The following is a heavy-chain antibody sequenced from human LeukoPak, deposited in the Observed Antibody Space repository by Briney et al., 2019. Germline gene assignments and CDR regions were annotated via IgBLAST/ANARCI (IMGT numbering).Heavy chain of an antibody. V-gene: IGHV3-11*01. D-gene: IGHD3-10*01. CDR3: ARESTNFWEINMVDEALDI. CDR1: GFTFSDYN. J-gene: IGHJ3*02. CDR2: ISRSGSTK. Sequence: NPGGSLRLSCAASGFTFSDYNMRWIRQAPGKGLEWVSSISRSGSTKYYADSVRGRFTISRDNARNSLFLQMNSLRAEDTAVYYCARESTNFWEINMVDEALDIWGQGTMVTVSS.